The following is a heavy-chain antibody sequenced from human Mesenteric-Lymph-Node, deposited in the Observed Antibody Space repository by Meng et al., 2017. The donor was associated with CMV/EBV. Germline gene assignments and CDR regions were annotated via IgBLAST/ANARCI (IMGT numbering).Heavy chain of an antibody. D-gene: IGHD2-15*01. CDR3: ARDRYCGGRACYHFDY. CDR1: GFAVDTNY. V-gene: IGHV3-48*04. J-gene: IGHJ4*02. CDR2: ISSSRSTI. Sequence: GGSLRLSCEVSGFAVDTNYMNWVRQAPGKGLEWVSYISSSRSTIYYADSVKGRFTISRDNAKNSLYLQMNSLRAEDTAVYYCARDRYCGGRACYHFDYWGQGTLVTVSS.